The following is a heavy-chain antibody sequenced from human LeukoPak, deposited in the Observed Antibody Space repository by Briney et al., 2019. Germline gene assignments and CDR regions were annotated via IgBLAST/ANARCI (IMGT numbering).Heavy chain of an antibody. J-gene: IGHJ4*02. D-gene: IGHD6-13*01. Sequence: PSETLSLTCTVSGGSISSSSYYWGWIRQPPGKGLEWIGSIYYSGNTYYNPSLKSPVTISLDTSKNQFSLNLSSVTAADTAVYYCARVRAADFDYWGQGTLVTVSS. CDR2: IYYSGNT. CDR3: ARVRAADFDY. CDR1: GGSISSSSYY. V-gene: IGHV4-39*07.